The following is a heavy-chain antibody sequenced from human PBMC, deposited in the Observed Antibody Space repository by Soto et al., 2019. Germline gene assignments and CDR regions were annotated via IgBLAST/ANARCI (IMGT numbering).Heavy chain of an antibody. CDR2: FDPEDGET. D-gene: IGHD2-15*01. J-gene: IGHJ2*01. Sequence: ASVKVSCKVSGYTLTELSMHWVRQAPGKGLEWMGGFDPEDGETIYAQKFQGRVTMTEDTSTDTGYMELSSLRSEDTAVYYCATTGVLGYCSGGSCYSRWYFDLWGRGTLVTVSS. V-gene: IGHV1-24*01. CDR1: GYTLTELS. CDR3: ATTGVLGYCSGGSCYSRWYFDL.